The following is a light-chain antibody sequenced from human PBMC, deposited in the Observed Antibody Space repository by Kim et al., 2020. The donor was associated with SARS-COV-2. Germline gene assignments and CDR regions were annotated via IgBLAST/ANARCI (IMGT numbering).Light chain of an antibody. CDR1: QSVSSS. CDR2: GAS. CDR3: QHYYNWPPWT. J-gene: IGKJ1*01. V-gene: IGKV3-15*01. Sequence: SPVKRAPLSGRASQSVSSSLDWYQQKPVQAPRLLLYGASTRATGIPARFSGSGSGTEFALTISSLQPEDFAIYYCQHYYNWPPWTFGQGTKVDIK.